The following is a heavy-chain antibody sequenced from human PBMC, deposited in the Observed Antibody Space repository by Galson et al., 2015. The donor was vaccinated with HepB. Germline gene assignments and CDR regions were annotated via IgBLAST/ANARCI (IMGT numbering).Heavy chain of an antibody. J-gene: IGHJ4*02. CDR1: GFTFSNAW. CDR3: TTRITMVQGVIIRAWHFDY. D-gene: IGHD3-10*01. V-gene: IGHV3-15*01. CDR2: IKSKTDGGTT. Sequence: SLRLSCAASGFTFSNAWMSWVRQAPGKGLEWVGRIKSKTDGGTTDYAAPVKGRFTISRDDSKNTLYLQMNSLKTEDTAVYYCTTRITMVQGVIIRAWHFDYWGQGTLVTVSS.